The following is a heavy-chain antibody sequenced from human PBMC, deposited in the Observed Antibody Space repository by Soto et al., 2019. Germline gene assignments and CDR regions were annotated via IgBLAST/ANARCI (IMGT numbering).Heavy chain of an antibody. D-gene: IGHD3-9*01. J-gene: IGHJ5*02. CDR1: GGSISSYY. V-gene: IGHV4-59*01. CDR2: IYYSGST. Sequence: PSETLSLTCTVSGGSISSYYWSWIRQPPGKGLEWIGYIYYSGSTNYNPSLKSRVTISVDTSKSQFSLKLSSVTAADTAVYYCARDSGYYKRRGWFDPWGQGTLVTVSS. CDR3: ARDSGYYKRRGWFDP.